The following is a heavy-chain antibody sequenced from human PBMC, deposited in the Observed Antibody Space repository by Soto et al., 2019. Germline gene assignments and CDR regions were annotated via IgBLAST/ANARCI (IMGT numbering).Heavy chain of an antibody. CDR2: VYSSETT. V-gene: IGHV4-4*07. CDR1: GGSINSYW. Sequence: SETLSLTCSVSGGSINSYWWSWIRQPAGKGLEWIGRVYSSETTDYNPSLNSRATMSVETSKNQFSLKLTSVTAADTAVYYCARDIGSYAYAEGYWGQGIQVTVSS. J-gene: IGHJ4*02. CDR3: ARDIGSYAYAEGY. D-gene: IGHD2-2*01.